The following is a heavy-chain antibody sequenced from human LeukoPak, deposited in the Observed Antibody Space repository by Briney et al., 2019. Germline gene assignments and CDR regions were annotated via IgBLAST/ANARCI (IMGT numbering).Heavy chain of an antibody. D-gene: IGHD2-2*01. J-gene: IGHJ4*02. CDR2: INPNSGGT. CDR3: ASVVSNDGYCSSTSCSESVGGFDY. CDR1: GYTFTGYY. V-gene: IGHV1-2*04. Sequence: SVKVSCKASGYTFTGYYMHWVRQAPGQGLEWMGWINPNSGGTNYAQKFQGWVTMTRDTSISTAYMELSRMRSDDTAVYYCASVVSNDGYCSSTSCSESVGGFDYWGQGTLVTVSS.